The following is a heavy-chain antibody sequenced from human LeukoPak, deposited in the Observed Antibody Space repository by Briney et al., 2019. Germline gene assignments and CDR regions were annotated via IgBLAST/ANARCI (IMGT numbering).Heavy chain of an antibody. CDR2: IYTSGST. J-gene: IGHJ4*02. V-gene: IGHV4-61*02. CDR3: ASTGSLYSSGWRVLDY. CDR1: GGSISSGSYY. Sequence: TLSLTCTVSGGSISSGSYYWSWIRQPAGKGLEWIGRIYTSGSTNYNPSLKSRVTISVDTSKNQFSLKLSSVTAADTAVYYCASTGSLYSSGWRVLDYWGQGTLVTVSS. D-gene: IGHD6-19*01.